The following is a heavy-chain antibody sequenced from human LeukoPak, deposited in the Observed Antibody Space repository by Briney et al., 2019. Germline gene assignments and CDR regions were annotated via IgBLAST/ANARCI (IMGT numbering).Heavy chain of an antibody. CDR3: ARAFCVGECFVLHIFFDS. CDR2: TYQRATI. V-gene: IGHV4-38-2*02. J-gene: IGHJ4*02. Sequence: PSETLSLTCNVSGYSISSGYFWGWVRQAPGKGLEWIGSTYQRATIHYTPSLKSRVTISLDTSKNHFSLNLRSMQASDTAVYYCARAFCVGECFVLHIFFDSWGQGTLVTVSS. D-gene: IGHD2-21*01. CDR1: GYSISSGYF.